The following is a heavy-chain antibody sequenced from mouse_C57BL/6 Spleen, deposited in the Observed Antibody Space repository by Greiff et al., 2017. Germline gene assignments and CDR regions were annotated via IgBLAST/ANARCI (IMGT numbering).Heavy chain of an antibody. J-gene: IGHJ4*01. CDR3: ARKEGIYAMDD. CDR1: GYTFTSYW. CDR2: IDPSDSYT. Sequence: VQLQQPGAELVMPGASVKLSCKASGYTFTSYWMHWVKQRPGQGLEWIGEIDPSDSYTNYNQKFKGKSTLTVDKSSSTAYMQLSSLTSEDSAVYYCARKEGIYAMDDWGQGTSVTVSS. V-gene: IGHV1-69*01.